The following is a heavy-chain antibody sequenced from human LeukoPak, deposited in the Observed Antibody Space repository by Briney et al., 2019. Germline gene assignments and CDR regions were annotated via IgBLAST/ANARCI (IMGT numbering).Heavy chain of an antibody. D-gene: IGHD6-19*01. J-gene: IGHJ6*03. CDR1: GYTLTELS. V-gene: IGHV1-24*01. CDR2: FDPEDGER. Sequence: ASVKVSCKVSGYTLTELSMHWVRHAPGKGLERVGGFDPEDGERIYAQKVQGRVTMTEDTSTDTAYMELSSLRSEDTAVYYCATSVAVAGTAYYYYYYMDVWGKGTTVTVSS. CDR3: ATSVAVAGTAYYYYYYMDV.